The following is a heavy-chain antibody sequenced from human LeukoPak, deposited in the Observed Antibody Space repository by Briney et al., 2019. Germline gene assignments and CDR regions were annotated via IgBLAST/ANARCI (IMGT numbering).Heavy chain of an antibody. CDR2: INHSGST. CDR3: ARGWELEQAAFDI. Sequence: PSETLSLTCAVYGGSFSGYYWSWIRQPPGKGLEWIGEINHSGSTNYNPSLKSRVTISVDTSKNQFSLKLSSVTAADTAVYYCARGWELEQAAFDIWGQGTMITVSS. J-gene: IGHJ3*02. CDR1: GGSFSGYY. V-gene: IGHV4-34*01. D-gene: IGHD1-26*01.